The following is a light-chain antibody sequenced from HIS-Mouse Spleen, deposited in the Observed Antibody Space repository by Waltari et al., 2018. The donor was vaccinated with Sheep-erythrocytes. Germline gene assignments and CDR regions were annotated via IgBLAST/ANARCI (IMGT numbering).Light chain of an antibody. CDR1: QGISSY. Sequence: AIRMTQSPSSFSASTGDRVPLTCRASQGISSYLAWYQQKPGKAPKLLIYAASTLQSGVPSRFSGSGSGTDFTLTISCLQSEDFATYYCQQYYSYPPTFGQGTKVEIK. J-gene: IGKJ1*01. CDR2: AAS. CDR3: QQYYSYPPT. V-gene: IGKV1-8*01.